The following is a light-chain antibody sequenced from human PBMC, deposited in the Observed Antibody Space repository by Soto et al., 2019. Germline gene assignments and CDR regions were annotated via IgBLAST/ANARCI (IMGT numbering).Light chain of an antibody. CDR2: EVN. V-gene: IGLV2-14*01. Sequence: QSSLAQPSSVSGSPGQSITISCTGTSTDVGGYNYVSWYQHHPGKGPKLIIYEVNNRPSGVSDRFSGSKSGNKASLTISNLEAEDESDYYCRSYTSTDTPLVFGTGTKGTVL. CDR3: RSYTSTDTPLV. J-gene: IGLJ1*01. CDR1: STDVGGYNY.